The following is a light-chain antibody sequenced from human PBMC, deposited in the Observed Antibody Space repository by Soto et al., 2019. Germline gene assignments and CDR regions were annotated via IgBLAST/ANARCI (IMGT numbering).Light chain of an antibody. J-gene: IGKJ4*01. CDR3: QQRSNWLLT. CDR2: DAS. V-gene: IGKV3-11*01. Sequence: EIEMTQSPATLSVSPGERATLSCRASQSVSSNLAWYQQKPGQAPRLLIYDASNRATGIPARFSGSGSGTDFTLTISSLEPEDFAVYYCQQRSNWLLTFGGGTKVEIK. CDR1: QSVSSN.